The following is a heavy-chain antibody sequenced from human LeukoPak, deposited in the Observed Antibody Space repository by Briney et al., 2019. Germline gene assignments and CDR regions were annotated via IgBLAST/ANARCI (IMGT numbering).Heavy chain of an antibody. CDR3: ARDPNTGGYDFVY. J-gene: IGHJ4*02. CDR1: GFTFSSYE. CDR2: ISSSGSTI. V-gene: IGHV3-48*03. Sequence: PGGSLRLSCAASGFTFSSYEMNWVRQAPGKGLEWVSYISSSGSTIYYADSVKGRFTISRDNAKNSLYLQMNSLRAEDTAVYYCARDPNTGGYDFVYWGQGTLVTVSS. D-gene: IGHD5-12*01.